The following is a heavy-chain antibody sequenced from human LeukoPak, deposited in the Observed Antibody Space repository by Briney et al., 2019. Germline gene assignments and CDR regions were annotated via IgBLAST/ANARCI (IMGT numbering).Heavy chain of an antibody. CDR2: IYTSGST. D-gene: IGHD3-22*01. J-gene: IGHJ4*02. Sequence: PSETLSLXCTVSGGSISSYYWSWIRQPAGKGLEWIGRIYTSGSTNYNPSLKSRVTMSVNTSKNQFSLKLSSVTAADTAVYYCARVKGYYYYDSSGSFDYWGQGTLVTVSS. V-gene: IGHV4-4*07. CDR1: GGSISSYY. CDR3: ARVKGYYYYDSSGSFDY.